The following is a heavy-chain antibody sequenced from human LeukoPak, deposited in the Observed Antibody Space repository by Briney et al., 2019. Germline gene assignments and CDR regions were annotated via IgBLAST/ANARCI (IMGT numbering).Heavy chain of an antibody. D-gene: IGHD2-15*01. Sequence: GAAVKVSCKASGYTFTSYYMHGVRQAPGQGLEGMGIINPSGGSTSYAQKFQGRVTMTSETSTSTVYMELRSVRREDTGVYLCARDRQVAAIFYYYHGMDLWGKGPTVTVSS. CDR3: ARDRQVAAIFYYYHGMDL. J-gene: IGHJ6*04. V-gene: IGHV1-46*01. CDR1: GYTFTSYY. CDR2: INPSGGST.